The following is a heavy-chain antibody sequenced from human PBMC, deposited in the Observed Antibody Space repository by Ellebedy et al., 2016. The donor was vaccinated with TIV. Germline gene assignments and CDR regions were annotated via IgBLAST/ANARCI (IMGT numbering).Heavy chain of an antibody. D-gene: IGHD2-15*01. V-gene: IGHV3-23*01. CDR3: ASPAVGHTTGCCRYYFDY. J-gene: IGHJ4*02. Sequence: GESLKISCAASGFTFSTFGMNWVRQAPGKGLEWVSGIGIGGANTYYADSVKGRFTVSRDDSRNTVFLQMNSLRADDTAVYYCASPAVGHTTGCCRYYFDYWGLGTLVTVSS. CDR2: IGIGGANT. CDR1: GFTFSTFG.